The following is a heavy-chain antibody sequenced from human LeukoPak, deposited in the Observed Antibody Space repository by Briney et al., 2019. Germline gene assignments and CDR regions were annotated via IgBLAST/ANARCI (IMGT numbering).Heavy chain of an antibody. CDR1: GFTFSTFG. CDR3: AKAPISMVRGPRVFYYGMDV. CDR2: ISYDGNNK. V-gene: IGHV3-30*18. J-gene: IGHJ6*02. Sequence: PGRSLRLSCAASGFTFSTFGMHWVRQAPGKGLEWVAVISYDGNNKYYADSVKGRFTISRDNSKKALHLQIDSLRPEDTAVYYCAKAPISMVRGPRVFYYGMDVWGQGTTVTVSS. D-gene: IGHD3-10*01.